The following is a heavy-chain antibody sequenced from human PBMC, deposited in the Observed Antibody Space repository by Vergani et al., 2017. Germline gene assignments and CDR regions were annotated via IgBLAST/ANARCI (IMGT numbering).Heavy chain of an antibody. D-gene: IGHD3-10*01. Sequence: QVQLQESGSGLVKSSQTLSLTCTVSGGTISSGSYYWSWIRQPPGKGLEWIGYIYYSGSTNYNPSLKSRVTISVDTSKNQFSLKLSSVTAADTAVYYCARDVNYSGAFDISGQGTMVTVSS. CDR2: IYYSGST. J-gene: IGHJ3*02. CDR3: ARDVNYSGAFDI. V-gene: IGHV4-61*01. CDR1: GGTISSGSYY.